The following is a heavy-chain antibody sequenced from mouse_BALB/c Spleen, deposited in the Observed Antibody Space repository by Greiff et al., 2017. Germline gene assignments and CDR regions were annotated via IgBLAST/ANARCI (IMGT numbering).Heavy chain of an antibody. J-gene: IGHJ4*01. D-gene: IGHD2-4*01. V-gene: IGHV5-12-2*01. CDR3: ARPSLYDYDGGAMDY. Sequence: EVKLVESGGGLVQPGGSLKLSCAASGFTFSSYTMSWVRQTPEKRLEWVAYISNGGGSTYYPDTVKGRFTISRDNAKNTLYLQMSSLKSEDTAMYYCARPSLYDYDGGAMDYWGQGTSVTVSS. CDR1: GFTFSSYT. CDR2: ISNGGGST.